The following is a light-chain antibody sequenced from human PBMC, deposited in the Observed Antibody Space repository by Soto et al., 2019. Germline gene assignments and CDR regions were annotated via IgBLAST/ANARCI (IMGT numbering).Light chain of an antibody. V-gene: IGKV3-20*01. J-gene: IGKJ2*01. Sequence: EIVLKQSPGTLSLSPGETATLSCRASQTVDSNFLAWVQQRPGQAPRLLIYGASNRASGLPERFSGSGSGTDFTHTINRLEPGDFAVYFCQQYGHSPPYTFGQGTRLELK. CDR2: GAS. CDR3: QQYGHSPPYT. CDR1: QTVDSNF.